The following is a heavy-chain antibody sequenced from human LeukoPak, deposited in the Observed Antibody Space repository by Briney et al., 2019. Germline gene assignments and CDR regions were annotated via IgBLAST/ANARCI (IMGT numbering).Heavy chain of an antibody. D-gene: IGHD2-2*01. CDR1: GFTFDDYA. CDR2: IGGDGGST. CDR3: AKVRMGYCSSTSCYDQIYLDY. J-gene: IGHJ4*02. Sequence: GVYLRLSCAASGFTFDDYARHWDRQAPGKGREWVSLIGGDGGSTDYADSVKGRFTISRDNSKNSLYLQMNSLRTEDTALYYCAKVRMGYCSSTSCYDQIYLDYWGQGTLVTVSS. V-gene: IGHV3-43*02.